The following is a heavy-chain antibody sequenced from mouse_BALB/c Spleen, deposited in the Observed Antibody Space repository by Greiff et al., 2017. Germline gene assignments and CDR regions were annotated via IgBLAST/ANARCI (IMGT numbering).Heavy chain of an antibody. CDR1: GFTFSSFG. CDR3: GRKDGRAMDY. Sequence: EVQVVESGGGLVQPGGSRKLSCAASGFTFSSFGMHWVRQAPEKGLEWVAYISSGSSTIYYADTVKGRFTISRDNPKNTLFLQMTSLRSEDTAMCYCGRKDGRAMDYWGEGTSVTVSS. V-gene: IGHV5-17*02. J-gene: IGHJ4*01. CDR2: ISSGSSTI. D-gene: IGHD2-3*01.